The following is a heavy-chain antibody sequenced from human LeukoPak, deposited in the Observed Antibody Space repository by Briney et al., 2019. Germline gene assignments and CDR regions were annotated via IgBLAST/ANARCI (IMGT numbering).Heavy chain of an antibody. CDR2: ITASGGST. D-gene: IGHD1-26*01. Sequence: GGSLRLSCAASGFTFNNFAMTWVRQAPGKGLEWVSIITASGGSTFYADSVKGRFTISRDNSKNTLYLQMNTLRAEDTAIYYCAKLSLVEPTDYWGQGTLVTVSS. V-gene: IGHV3-23*01. CDR1: GFTFNNFA. CDR3: AKLSLVEPTDY. J-gene: IGHJ4*02.